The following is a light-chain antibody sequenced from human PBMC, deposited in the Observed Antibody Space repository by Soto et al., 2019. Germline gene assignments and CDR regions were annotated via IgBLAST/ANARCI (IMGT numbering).Light chain of an antibody. CDR3: QRYNNWPLT. Sequence: EIVMTQSPAPLSVSPGERATLSCRASQSVSSNLAWYQQKPGQAPRLLIYGASTRATGIPARFSGSGSGTEFTLTISSLQSEDCAVYYCQRYNNWPLTFGGGTKGEI. CDR2: GAS. J-gene: IGKJ4*01. CDR1: QSVSSN. V-gene: IGKV3-15*01.